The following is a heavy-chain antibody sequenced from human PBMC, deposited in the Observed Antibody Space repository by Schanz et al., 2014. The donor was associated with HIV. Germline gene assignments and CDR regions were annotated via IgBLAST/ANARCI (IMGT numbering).Heavy chain of an antibody. CDR3: AKTTWGRRVDAFDI. D-gene: IGHD3-16*01. CDR1: GLPFSTSA. CDR2: ISGSGTTA. V-gene: IGHV3-23*01. J-gene: IGHJ3*02. Sequence: DVQILESGGGLVQPGGSRRLSCAVSGLPFSTSAMSWVRQAPGKGLECVSVISGSGTTAYYADSVKGRFTISRDNSKKTLYLQMNSLRAEDTAVYYCAKTTWGRRVDAFDIWGQGTMVTVSS.